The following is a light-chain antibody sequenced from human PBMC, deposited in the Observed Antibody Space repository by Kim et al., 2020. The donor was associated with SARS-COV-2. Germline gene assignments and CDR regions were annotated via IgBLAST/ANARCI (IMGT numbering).Light chain of an antibody. CDR3: QQYGSSPAT. V-gene: IGKV3-20*01. Sequence: SPGERATHSCRASQTVTSNYLAWYQQKPGQAPRLLIYGASSRATGIPDRFSGSGSGTDFTLTISRLEPEDFAVYYCQQYGSSPATFGQGTKVDIK. CDR1: QTVTSNY. J-gene: IGKJ1*01. CDR2: GAS.